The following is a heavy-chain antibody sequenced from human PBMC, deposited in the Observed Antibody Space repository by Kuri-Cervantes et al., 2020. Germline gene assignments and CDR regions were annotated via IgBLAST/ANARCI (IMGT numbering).Heavy chain of an antibody. J-gene: IGHJ3*02. D-gene: IGHD1-26*01. CDR1: GYTFTSYC. CDR3: AGNSGSGAFDI. CDR2: INPSGGST. V-gene: IGHV1-46*03. Sequence: ASVMVSCKASGYTFTSYCMHWVRQAPGQGLEWMGIINPSGGSTSYAQKFQGRVTMTEDTSTDTAYMELSSLRSEDTAVYYCAGNSGSGAFDIWGQGTMVTVSS.